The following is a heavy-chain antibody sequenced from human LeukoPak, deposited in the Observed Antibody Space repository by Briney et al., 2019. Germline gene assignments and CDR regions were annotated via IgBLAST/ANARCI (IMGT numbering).Heavy chain of an antibody. CDR1: GGSISSFY. Sequence: PSETLSLTCTVSGGSISSFYWNCIRQPAGKGLEWIGRIYSSGSTNYNPSLKSRVTISVDTSKNQFSLKLSSVTAADTAVYYCARGGYSYGYGYWGQGTLVTVSS. CDR3: ARGGYSYGYGY. V-gene: IGHV4-4*07. CDR2: IYSSGST. J-gene: IGHJ4*02. D-gene: IGHD5-18*01.